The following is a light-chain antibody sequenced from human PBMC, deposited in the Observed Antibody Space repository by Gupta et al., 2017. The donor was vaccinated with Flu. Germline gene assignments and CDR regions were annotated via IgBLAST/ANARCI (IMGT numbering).Light chain of an antibody. V-gene: IGKV1-27*01. J-gene: IGKJ1*01. CDR1: QDINSF. CDR2: GAS. CDR3: QKYDSAPRT. Sequence: DIQMTQSPSSLSASVGDRVTTACGASQDINSFLAWYQQKPGKIPNLLIYGASTLQSGVPARFSGSGSGTDFTLTISSLQPEDVATYYCQKYDSAPRTFGQGTKVEIK.